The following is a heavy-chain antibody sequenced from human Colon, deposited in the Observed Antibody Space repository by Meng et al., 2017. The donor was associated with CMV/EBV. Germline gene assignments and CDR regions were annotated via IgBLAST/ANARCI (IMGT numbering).Heavy chain of an antibody. CDR1: GYTFTSYD. Sequence: ASVKVSCKASGYTFTSYDINWVRQATGQGLEWMGWMNPNSGNTGYAQKFQGRVTMTRNTSISTAYMELSSLRSEDTAVYYCARGGGYYYGSGSLIDPWGQGTLVTVSS. CDR3: ARGGGYYYGSGSLIDP. D-gene: IGHD3-10*01. V-gene: IGHV1-8*01. CDR2: MNPNSGNT. J-gene: IGHJ5*02.